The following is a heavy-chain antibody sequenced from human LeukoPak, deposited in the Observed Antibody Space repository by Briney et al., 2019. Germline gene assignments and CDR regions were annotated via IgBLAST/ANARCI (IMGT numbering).Heavy chain of an antibody. V-gene: IGHV3-53*04. D-gene: IGHD1-14*01. Sequence: PGGSLRLSCAVSGFTVSSNYLSWVRQAPGKGLEWVSVIYAGGSTYYADSVKGRFTISRHNSNNTLYLQMNSLRAEDTAVCYCASDQDSTLRTGYWGQGTLVTVSS. CDR2: IYAGGST. CDR3: ASDQDSTLRTGY. CDR1: GFTVSSNY. J-gene: IGHJ4*02.